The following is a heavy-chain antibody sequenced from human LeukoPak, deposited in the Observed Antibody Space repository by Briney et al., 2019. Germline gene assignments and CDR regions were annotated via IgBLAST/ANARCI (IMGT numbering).Heavy chain of an antibody. Sequence: GGSLRLSCAASGFTLRNYWMNWVRQAPGKGLVWVARGEGDESSSTYADSVKGRFTISRDNSKNTLFLQMNSLRAEDTAVYYCATGAQLDLTFLMYWGQGTLVTVSS. J-gene: IGHJ4*02. CDR3: ATGAQLDLTFLMY. V-gene: IGHV3-74*03. CDR2: GEGDESSS. CDR1: GFTLRNYW. D-gene: IGHD6-13*01.